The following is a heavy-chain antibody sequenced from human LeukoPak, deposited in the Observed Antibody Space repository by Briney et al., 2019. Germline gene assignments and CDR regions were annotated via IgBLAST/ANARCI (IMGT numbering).Heavy chain of an antibody. CDR3: ARAWELLYAFDI. V-gene: IGHV4-61*01. D-gene: IGHD1-26*01. CDR1: GGSVSSGSYY. CDR2: IYYSGST. J-gene: IGHJ3*02. Sequence: PSETLSLTCTVSGGSVSSGSYYRSWIQQPPGKGLEWIGYIYYSGSTNYNPSLKSRVTISVDTSKNQFSLKLSSVTAADTAVYYCARAWELLYAFDIWGQGTMVIVSS.